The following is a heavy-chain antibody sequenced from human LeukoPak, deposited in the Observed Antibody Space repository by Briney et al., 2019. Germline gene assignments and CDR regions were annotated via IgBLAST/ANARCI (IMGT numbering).Heavy chain of an antibody. J-gene: IGHJ4*02. V-gene: IGHV1-18*01. D-gene: IGHD2-15*01. Sequence: ASVKVSCKASGYTFTSYGISWVRQAPGQGLEWMGWISAYSGNTDYAQKLQGRVTMTTDTSTSTAYMELRSLRSDDTAVYYCARCTGGGSCYGVRYWGQGTLVTVSS. CDR3: ARCTGGGSCYGVRY. CDR2: ISAYSGNT. CDR1: GYTFTSYG.